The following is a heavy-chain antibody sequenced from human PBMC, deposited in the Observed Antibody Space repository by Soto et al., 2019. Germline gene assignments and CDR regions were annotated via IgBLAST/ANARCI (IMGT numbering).Heavy chain of an antibody. CDR2: INPGGGST. D-gene: IGHD3-10*01. CDR3: ARVRITMVRGVPAYYYYGMDV. CDR1: GYTFTSYY. J-gene: IGHJ6*02. Sequence: ASVKVSCKASGYTFTSYYMHWVRQAPGQGLEWMGIINPGGGSTSYAQKFQGRVTMTRDTSTSTVYMGLSSLRSEDTAVYYCARVRITMVRGVPAYYYYGMDVWGQGTTVTVSS. V-gene: IGHV1-46*01.